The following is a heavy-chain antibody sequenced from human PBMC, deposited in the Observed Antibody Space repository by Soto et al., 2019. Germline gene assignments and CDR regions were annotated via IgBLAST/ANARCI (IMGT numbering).Heavy chain of an antibody. CDR3: AKEGPPIAVAAPEMDV. Sequence: PGGSLRLSCAASGFTFSSYGMHWVRQAPGKGLEWVAVISYDGSNKYYADSVKGRFTISRDNSKNTLYLQMNSLRAEDTAVYYCAKEGPPIAVAAPEMDVWGQGTTVTVSS. D-gene: IGHD6-19*01. J-gene: IGHJ6*02. CDR1: GFTFSSYG. V-gene: IGHV3-30*18. CDR2: ISYDGSNK.